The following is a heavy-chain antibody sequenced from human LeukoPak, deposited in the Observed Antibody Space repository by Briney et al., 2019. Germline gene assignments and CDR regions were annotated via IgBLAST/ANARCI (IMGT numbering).Heavy chain of an antibody. CDR2: ISYDGSNK. Sequence: GGSLRLSCAASGFXFSSYGIHWVRQAPGKGREWVAVISYDGSNKYYADSVKGRFTISRDNSKNTLYLQMNSLRAEDTAVYYCAKDSIAVADLFDYWGQGTLVTVSS. D-gene: IGHD6-19*01. V-gene: IGHV3-30*18. CDR1: GFXFSSYG. J-gene: IGHJ4*02. CDR3: AKDSIAVADLFDY.